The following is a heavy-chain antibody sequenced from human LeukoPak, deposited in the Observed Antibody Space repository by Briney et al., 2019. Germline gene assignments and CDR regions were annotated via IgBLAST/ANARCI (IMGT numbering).Heavy chain of an antibody. V-gene: IGHV3-13*01. Sequence: GGSLRLSCAASGFILSNYAMHWVRQPAGKGLEWVSALGTAGDTFYPGSVKGRFTISRDNAKKSLFLQLSSLRAEDTAIYYCARQSTPHGNFDYWGQGTLVTVSS. J-gene: IGHJ4*02. CDR3: ARQSTPHGNFDY. CDR2: LGTAGDT. CDR1: GFILSNYA. D-gene: IGHD5-24*01.